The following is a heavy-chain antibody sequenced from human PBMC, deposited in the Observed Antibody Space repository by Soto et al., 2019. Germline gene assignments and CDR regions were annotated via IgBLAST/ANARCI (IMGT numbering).Heavy chain of an antibody. D-gene: IGHD3-3*01. Sequence: QVQLVQSGAEVKKPGSSVKVSCKASGGIFSSYAISWVRQAPGQGLEWMGGIIPIFGTANYAQKFQGRVTITADESTSTAYMELSSLRSEDTAVYYCARANDVLRFSYYYYGMDVWGQGTTVTVSS. CDR1: GGIFSSYA. CDR3: ARANDVLRFSYYYYGMDV. V-gene: IGHV1-69*01. J-gene: IGHJ6*02. CDR2: IIPIFGTA.